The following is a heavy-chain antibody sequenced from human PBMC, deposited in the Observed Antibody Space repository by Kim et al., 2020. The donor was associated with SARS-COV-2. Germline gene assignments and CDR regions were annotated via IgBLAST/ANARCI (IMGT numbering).Heavy chain of an antibody. V-gene: IGHV4-59*09. Sequence: HPARKARVTISVDKSKNQLPLKLSSVTAADTDVYYCARGSTTPLNWFDPWGQGTLVTVSS. D-gene: IGHD4-17*01. CDR3: ARGSTTPLNWFDP. J-gene: IGHJ5*02.